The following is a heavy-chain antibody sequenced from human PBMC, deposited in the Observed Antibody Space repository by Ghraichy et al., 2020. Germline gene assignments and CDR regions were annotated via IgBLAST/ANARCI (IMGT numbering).Heavy chain of an antibody. J-gene: IGHJ3*01. Sequence: GGSLRLSCGASGFTFTSYSMNWVRQAPGKGLEWVAAVGGRGMSTYYADSVKGRFIISRDNSKNTLYLQMNSLRAEDTAVFYCAKVRDCSGGYCLDAFDVWGQGSMVIVSS. D-gene: IGHD2-15*01. CDR3: AKVRDCSGGYCLDAFDV. CDR1: GFTFTSYS. CDR2: VGGRGMST. V-gene: IGHV3-23*01.